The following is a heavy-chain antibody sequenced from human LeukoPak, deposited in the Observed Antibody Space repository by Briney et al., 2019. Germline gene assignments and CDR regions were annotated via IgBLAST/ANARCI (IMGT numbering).Heavy chain of an antibody. CDR2: ISGSGGST. CDR1: GFTFSSYA. Sequence: GGSLRLSCAASGFTFSSYAMSRVRQAPGKGLEWVSAISGSGGSTYYADSVKGRFTISRDNSKNTLYLQMNSLRAEDTAVYYCAKALFREPNDYYYFDYWGQGTLVTVSS. V-gene: IGHV3-23*01. J-gene: IGHJ4*02. D-gene: IGHD5-12*01. CDR3: AKALFREPNDYYYFDY.